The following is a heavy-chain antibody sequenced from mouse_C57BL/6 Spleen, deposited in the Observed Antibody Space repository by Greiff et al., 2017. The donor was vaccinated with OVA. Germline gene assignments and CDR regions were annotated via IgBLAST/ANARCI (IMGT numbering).Heavy chain of an antibody. J-gene: IGHJ1*03. CDR2: IDPSDSYT. CDR3: ARRGGPWYFDV. V-gene: IGHV1-50*01. CDR1: GYTFTSYW. Sequence: QVQLQQPGAELVKPGASVKLSCKASGYTFTSYWMQWVKQRPGQGLEWIGEIDPSDSYTNYNQKFKGKATLTVDTSSSTAYMQLSSLTSEDSAVYYCARRGGPWYFDVWGTGTTVTVSS.